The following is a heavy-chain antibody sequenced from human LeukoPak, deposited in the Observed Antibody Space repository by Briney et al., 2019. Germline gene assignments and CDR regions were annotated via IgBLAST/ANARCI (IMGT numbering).Heavy chain of an antibody. Sequence: GGSLRLSCAASGFTFSSYAMHWVRQAPGKGLKWVAVTSFDGSDNYYADSVKGRFTISRDNSKNTLYLQMNGLRPDDTAVYYCARAPGTMIVVDYWGQGTLVTVSS. D-gene: IGHD3-22*01. J-gene: IGHJ4*02. V-gene: IGHV3-30*04. CDR1: GFTFSSYA. CDR2: TSFDGSDN. CDR3: ARAPGTMIVVDY.